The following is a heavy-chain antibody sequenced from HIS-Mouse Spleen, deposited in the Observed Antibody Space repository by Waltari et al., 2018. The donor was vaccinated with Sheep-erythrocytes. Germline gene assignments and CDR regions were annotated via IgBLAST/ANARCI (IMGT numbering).Heavy chain of an antibody. CDR3: AKVGATGWFDP. D-gene: IGHD1-26*01. J-gene: IGHJ5*02. V-gene: IGHV3-30*18. Sequence: VQLVESGGGLVKPGRSLRLSCAASGFTFSSYGMHWVRQAPGKGVEWVAVISNEGSNKYYADSVKGRFTISRDNSKNTLYLQMNSLRAEDTAVYYCAKVGATGWFDPWGQGTLVTVSS. CDR1: GFTFSSYG. CDR2: ISNEGSNK.